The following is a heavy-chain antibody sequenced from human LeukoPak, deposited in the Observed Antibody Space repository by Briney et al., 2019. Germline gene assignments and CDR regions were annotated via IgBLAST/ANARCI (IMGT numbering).Heavy chain of an antibody. CDR1: GYAFTVSY. V-gene: IGHV1-2*06. Sequence: GASVKVSCKASGYAFTVSYMHWVRQAPGQGLEWMGRINPNSGGTNYAQKFQGRVTMTRDTSISTAYMELSRLRSDDTAVYYCARAQYSSSWYYFDYWGQGTLVTVSS. J-gene: IGHJ4*02. D-gene: IGHD6-13*01. CDR3: ARAQYSSSWYYFDY. CDR2: INPNSGGT.